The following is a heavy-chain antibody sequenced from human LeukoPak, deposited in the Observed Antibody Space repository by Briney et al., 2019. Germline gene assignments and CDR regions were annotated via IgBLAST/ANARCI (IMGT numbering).Heavy chain of an antibody. J-gene: IGHJ3*02. CDR1: GFTFSNYA. CDR3: AKPYCSGGSCYPEYDAFDI. Sequence: GGSLRLSCAASGFTFSNYAMHWVRQAPGKGLEWVAVISYDGSKTYYADSVKGRFTISRDNSKNTLYLQMNSLRAEDTAVYYCAKPYCSGGSCYPEYDAFDIWGQGTMVTVSS. CDR2: ISYDGSKT. D-gene: IGHD2-15*01. V-gene: IGHV3-30-3*01.